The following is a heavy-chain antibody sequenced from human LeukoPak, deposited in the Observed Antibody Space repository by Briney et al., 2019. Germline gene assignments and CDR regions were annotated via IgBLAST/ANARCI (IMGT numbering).Heavy chain of an antibody. CDR3: ARQRTVSTTRGFDI. CDR1: GDSIKNGAYT. Sequence: SETLSLTCAVSGDSIKNGAYTWSWIRQPPGKGLEWIGDIYHSGSTNYNPSLKSRVTLSVDMSKNQFSLNLRSVTAADTAVYWCARQRTVSTTRGFDIWGQGTMVTVSS. CDR2: IYHSGST. J-gene: IGHJ3*02. V-gene: IGHV4-30-2*01. D-gene: IGHD5/OR15-5a*01.